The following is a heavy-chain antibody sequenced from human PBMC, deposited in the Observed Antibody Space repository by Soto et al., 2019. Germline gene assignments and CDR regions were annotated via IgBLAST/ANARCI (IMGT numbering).Heavy chain of an antibody. CDR1: GFTFSSYA. D-gene: IGHD4-17*01. CDR3: AKRTVGWYFNL. V-gene: IGHV3-23*01. Sequence: EVQLLESGGGLVQPGGSLRLSCAASGFTFSSYAMNWVRQAPGKGLEWVSVISGSGGSTYYADAVKGRFTISRDNSKNTLYLQMNSLRAEDTAVYYCAKRTVGWYFNLWGRGTLVTVSS. CDR2: ISGSGGST. J-gene: IGHJ2*01.